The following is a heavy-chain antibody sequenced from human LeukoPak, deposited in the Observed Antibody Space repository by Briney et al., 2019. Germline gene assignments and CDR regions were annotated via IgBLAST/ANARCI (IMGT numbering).Heavy chain of an antibody. J-gene: IGHJ6*04. CDR1: GYSISSGYY. CDR3: AREGGGYCSGGSCPYGMDA. Sequence: SETLSLTCAVSGYSISSGYYWGWIRQPPGKGLEWIGSIYHSGSTYYNPSLKSRVTISVDTSKSQFSLKLSSVTAADTAVYYCAREGGGYCSGGSCPYGMDAWGKGTTVTVSS. V-gene: IGHV4-38-2*01. CDR2: IYHSGST. D-gene: IGHD2-15*01.